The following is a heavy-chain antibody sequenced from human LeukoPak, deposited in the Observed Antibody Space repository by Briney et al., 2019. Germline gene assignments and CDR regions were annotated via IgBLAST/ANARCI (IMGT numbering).Heavy chain of an antibody. Sequence: SETLSLTCTVSGDSITSGRYFWGWVRQPPGKGLQWIGSISRDGSTYYTPSLKSRVTISIDTSKSQFSLRLTSVTATDTAVYYCAPIGFSERFGSWGQGILVTVSS. D-gene: IGHD1-26*01. V-gene: IGHV4-39*01. CDR3: APIGFSERFGS. CDR2: ISRDGST. CDR1: GDSITSGRYF. J-gene: IGHJ4*02.